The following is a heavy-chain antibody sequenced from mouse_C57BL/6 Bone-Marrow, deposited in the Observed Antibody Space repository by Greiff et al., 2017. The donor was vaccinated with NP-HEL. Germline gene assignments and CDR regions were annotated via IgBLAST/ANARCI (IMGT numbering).Heavy chain of an antibody. V-gene: IGHV1-15*01. J-gene: IGHJ1*03. CDR2: IDPETGGT. Sequence: QVQLQQSGAELVRPGASVTLSCKASGYTFTDYEMHWVKQTPVHGLEWIGAIDPETGGTAYNQKFKGKAILTADKASSTAYMELRSLTSEDSAVYYCTRPRPYWYFDVWGTGTTVTVSS. CDR1: GYTFTDYE. CDR3: TRPRPYWYFDV.